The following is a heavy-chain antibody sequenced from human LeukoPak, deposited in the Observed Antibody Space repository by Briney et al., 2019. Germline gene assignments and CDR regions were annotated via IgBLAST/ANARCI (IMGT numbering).Heavy chain of an antibody. CDR1: GFVFSNYP. J-gene: IGHJ4*02. D-gene: IGHD3-10*01. CDR3: ARDPVRGAPDHFDY. V-gene: IGHV3-30*01. CDR2: IAYDGTVT. Sequence: GGSLRLSCGASGFVFSNYPMHWVRQAPGKGLEWVAVIAYDGTVTYYLDSVKGRFTISRDDSKNTLYLQMNNLRSEDTAVYYCARDPVRGAPDHFDYWGQGTLVTVSS.